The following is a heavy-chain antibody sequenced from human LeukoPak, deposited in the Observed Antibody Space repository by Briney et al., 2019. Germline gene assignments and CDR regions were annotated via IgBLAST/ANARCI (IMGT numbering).Heavy chain of an antibody. CDR3: AKHIRARGQGGKGVGLDY. Sequence: GGSLRLSCAASGFTFSSYWMSWVRQAPGRGLEWVSAISGSGGSTYYADSVKGRFTISRDNSKNTLYLQMNSLRAEDTAVYYCAKHIRARGQGGKGVGLDYWGQGTLVTVSS. D-gene: IGHD4-23*01. CDR2: ISGSGGST. J-gene: IGHJ4*02. V-gene: IGHV3-23*01. CDR1: GFTFSSYW.